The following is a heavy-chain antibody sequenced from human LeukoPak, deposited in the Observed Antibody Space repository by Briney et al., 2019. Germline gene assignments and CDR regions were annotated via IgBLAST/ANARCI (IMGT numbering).Heavy chain of an antibody. CDR2: ISGSGGST. Sequence: PGGSLRLSCAASGFTFSSYGMSWVRQAPGKGLEWVSAISGSGGSTYYADSVKGRFTISRDNSKNTLYLQMNSLRAEDTAVYYCAKGYYDILTGFNYWGQGTLVTVSS. D-gene: IGHD3-9*01. V-gene: IGHV3-23*01. CDR3: AKGYYDILTGFNY. J-gene: IGHJ4*02. CDR1: GFTFSSYG.